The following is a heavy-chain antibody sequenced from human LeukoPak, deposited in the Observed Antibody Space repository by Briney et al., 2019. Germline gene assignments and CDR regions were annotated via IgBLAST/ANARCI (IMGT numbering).Heavy chain of an antibody. CDR3: ASYRGAFFQH. CDR2: IYTTGST. Sequence: PSETLSLTCTVSDDSINDYYWSWIRQPAGKGLEWIGRIYTTGSTNYNPSLKSRVTISVDTSKNQFSLKLSSVTAADTAVYYCASYRGAFFQHWGQGTLVTVSS. D-gene: IGHD4-23*01. V-gene: IGHV4-4*07. CDR1: DDSINDYY. J-gene: IGHJ1*01.